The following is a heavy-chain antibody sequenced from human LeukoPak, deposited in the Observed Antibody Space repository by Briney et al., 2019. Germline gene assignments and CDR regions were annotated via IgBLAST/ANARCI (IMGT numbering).Heavy chain of an antibody. J-gene: IGHJ6*03. Sequence: ASVKLSCKASGYNFTSYDINRELQVNGPGIEWIRWMNLNSGDTSYAQKFKGRFTMTRNTYISTPYKELSSLRSEDPAVNCGARASYGHLYYYYNVDVWGKETTVTVSS. D-gene: IGHD5-18*01. V-gene: IGHV1-8*01. CDR3: ARASYGHLYYYYNVDV. CDR1: GYNFTSYD. CDR2: MNLNSGDT.